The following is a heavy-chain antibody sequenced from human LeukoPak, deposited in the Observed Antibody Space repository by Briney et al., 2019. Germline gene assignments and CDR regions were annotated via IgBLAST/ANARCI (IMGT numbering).Heavy chain of an antibody. D-gene: IGHD6-19*01. CDR3: ARDLAGWDSSGWSTPLPLGMDV. V-gene: IGHV3-64*01. CDR1: GFTFSSYA. J-gene: IGHJ6*02. Sequence: GGSLRLSCAASGFTFSSYAMHWVRQAPGKGREYVSAISSNGGSTYYANSVKGRFTISRDNSKNTLYLQMNSLRAEDTAVYYCARDLAGWDSSGWSTPLPLGMDVWGQGTTVTVSS. CDR2: ISSNGGST.